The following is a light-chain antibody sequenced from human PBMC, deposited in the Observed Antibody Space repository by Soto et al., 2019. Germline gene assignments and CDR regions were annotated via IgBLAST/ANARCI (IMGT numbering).Light chain of an antibody. CDR1: QSVSSN. V-gene: IGKV3D-15*01. CDR3: QQYNSYSRT. J-gene: IGKJ5*01. Sequence: EIVLTQSPGTLSLSPGERATLSCRASQSVSSNLAWYQQKPGQAPRLLIYGASSRATGIPARFSGSGSGTEFTLTISSLQPDDFATYYCQQYNSYSRTFGQGTRLEIK. CDR2: GAS.